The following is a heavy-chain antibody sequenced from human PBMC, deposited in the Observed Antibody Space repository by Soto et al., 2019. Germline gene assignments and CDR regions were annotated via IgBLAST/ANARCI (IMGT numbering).Heavy chain of an antibody. V-gene: IGHV3-23*01. CDR2: ITGGGGPT. CDR1: GFTFSISA. J-gene: IGHJ4*02. CDR3: AKIRDSWTDY. D-gene: IGHD3-22*01. Sequence: EVQLLESGGGLVQPGGSLRLSCAASGFTFSISAMSWVRQAPGKGLEWVSTITGGGGPTYYADSVKGRFTSSRDNSKNTLYLQIHSLRDEDTALYYCAKIRDSWTDYWGQGTLVTVSS.